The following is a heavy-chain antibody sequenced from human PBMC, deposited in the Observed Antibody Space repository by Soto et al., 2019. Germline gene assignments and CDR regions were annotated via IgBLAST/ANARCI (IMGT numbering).Heavy chain of an antibody. CDR3: VRENYYYGMDV. V-gene: IGHV3-66*01. CDR1: GFDASVNY. J-gene: IGHJ6*02. Sequence: GGSLRLSCAASGFDASVNYMTWVRQAPGKGLEWVSVINAGGSTFYADSVEGRFTISRDNSKNTLYLQMNSLRVEDTAMYYCVRENYYYGMDVWGQGTTVTVSS. CDR2: INAGGST.